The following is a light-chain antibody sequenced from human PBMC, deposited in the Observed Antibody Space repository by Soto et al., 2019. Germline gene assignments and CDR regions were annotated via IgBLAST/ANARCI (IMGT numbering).Light chain of an antibody. CDR1: TSNIGAGYD. J-gene: IGLJ3*02. CDR2: GSA. CDR3: QSYDGSLRGSL. Sequence: QSVLTQPPSVPGAPGQRVTISCTGTTSNIGAGYDVHWYRHVPGTAPKLLIYGSANRPSGVPDRISGSKSGTSASLVITGLQVEDEADYYCQSYDGSLRGSLFGGGTKLTVL. V-gene: IGLV1-40*01.